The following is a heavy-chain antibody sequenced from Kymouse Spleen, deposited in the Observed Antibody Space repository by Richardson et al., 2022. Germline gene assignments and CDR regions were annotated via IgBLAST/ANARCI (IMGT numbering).Heavy chain of an antibody. J-gene: IGHJ4*02. CDR2: ISWNSGSI. D-gene: IGHD1-1*01,IGHD1-20*01,IGHD1-7*01. V-gene: IGHV3-9*01. CDR1: GFTFDDYA. Sequence: EVQLVESGGGLVQPGRSLRLSCAASGFTFDDYAMHWVRQAPGKGLEWVSGISWNSGSIGYADSVKGRFTISRDNAKNSLYLQMNSLRAEDTALYYCAKDRAHWNYFDYWGQGTLVTVSS. CDR3: AKDRAHWNYFDY.